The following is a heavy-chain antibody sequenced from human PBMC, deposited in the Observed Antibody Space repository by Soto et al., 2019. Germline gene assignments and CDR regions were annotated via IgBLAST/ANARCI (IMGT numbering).Heavy chain of an antibody. CDR1: GNIFTSHY. J-gene: IGHJ3*02. CDR2: IAPTVGST. D-gene: IGHD2-15*01. CDR3: ASEKGGFDI. V-gene: IGHV1-46*01. Sequence: ASVKVSCKASGNIFTSHYMHWIRQAPGQGLEWMGFIAPTVGSTTYAQKFQGRFTMTRDTPSTSVYMELSSLVSEDTAMYYCASEKGGFDIWGQGTVVTVPS.